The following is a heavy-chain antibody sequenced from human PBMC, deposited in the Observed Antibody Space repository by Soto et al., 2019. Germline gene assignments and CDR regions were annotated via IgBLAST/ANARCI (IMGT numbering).Heavy chain of an antibody. D-gene: IGHD3-3*01. CDR3: AHLYDHIYVFDM. CDR2: IFRDDDK. J-gene: IGHJ3*02. CDR1: GFSLSTRGVG. Sequence: QITLKESGPTLVKPTQTLTLTCTFSGFSLSTRGVGVGWIRQPPGKALEWLALIFRDDDKRYSPSLKSRLTITHDTSKIQVVLTMTNMDPMDTATYCCAHLYDHIYVFDMWGQGTMVTVSS. V-gene: IGHV2-5*02.